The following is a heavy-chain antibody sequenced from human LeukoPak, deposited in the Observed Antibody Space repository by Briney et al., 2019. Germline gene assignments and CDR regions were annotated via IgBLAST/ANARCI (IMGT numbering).Heavy chain of an antibody. CDR1: GGSINTSPYY. CDR2: ISYSGTA. V-gene: IGHV4-39*07. D-gene: IGHD2-8*02. J-gene: IGHJ4*02. Sequence: SGTLSLTCTVSGGSINTSPYYWGWVRQPPEKGLEWLGSISYSGTAYYNPSLRSRVSVSRDTSKNQFSLNLNSVTAADTAVYYCVRVRTGSISDHWGQGILVIVSS. CDR3: VRVRTGSISDH.